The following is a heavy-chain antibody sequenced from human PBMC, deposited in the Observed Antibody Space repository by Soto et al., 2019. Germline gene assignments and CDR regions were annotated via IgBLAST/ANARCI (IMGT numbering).Heavy chain of an antibody. V-gene: IGHV3-30-3*01. Sequence: QVQLVESGGGVVQPGRSLRLSCAVSGFTLSSHAMHWVRQAPGKGLEWVALILSDGSNKYYADSVKGRFTTSRDNSKNRMYRQMNSLSVGDTAVCYCAGDDEGGSDCDLGYWGQGALVTVSS. CDR1: GFTLSSHA. CDR2: ILSDGSNK. D-gene: IGHD1-26*01. CDR3: AGDDEGGSDCDLGY. J-gene: IGHJ4*02.